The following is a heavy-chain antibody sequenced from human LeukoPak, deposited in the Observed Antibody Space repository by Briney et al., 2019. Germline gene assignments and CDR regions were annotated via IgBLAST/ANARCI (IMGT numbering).Heavy chain of an antibody. Sequence: GGSLRLSCAASGFTVSTNYMSWVRQAPGKGLEWVSVIYSGGSTYYADSVKGRFTISRDNSKNTLYLQMNSLRAEDTAVYYCARDSSSGWYHGYWGQGTLVTVSS. D-gene: IGHD6-19*01. V-gene: IGHV3-66*01. CDR1: GFTVSTNY. CDR3: ARDSSSGWYHGY. CDR2: IYSGGST. J-gene: IGHJ4*02.